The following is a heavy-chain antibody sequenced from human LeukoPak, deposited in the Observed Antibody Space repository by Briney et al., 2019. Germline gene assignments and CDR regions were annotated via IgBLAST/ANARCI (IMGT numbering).Heavy chain of an antibody. D-gene: IGHD3-22*01. Sequence: PGGSLRLSCAASGFTFSSYGMSWVRQAPGKGLEWVSPISSSSSYIYYADSVKGRFTISRDNAKNSLHLQMNSLRAEDTAVYYCARDHYYDSSKGWIDYWGQGTLVTASS. CDR2: ISSSSSYI. CDR3: ARDHYYDSSKGWIDY. CDR1: GFTFSSYG. V-gene: IGHV3-21*01. J-gene: IGHJ4*02.